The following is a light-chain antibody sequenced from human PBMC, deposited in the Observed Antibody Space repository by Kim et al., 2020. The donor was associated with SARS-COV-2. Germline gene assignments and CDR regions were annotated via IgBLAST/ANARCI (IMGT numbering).Light chain of an antibody. CDR3: QAWDSSTRV. CDR2: QDS. CDR1: KLGDKY. V-gene: IGLV3-1*01. J-gene: IGLJ2*01. Sequence: VSPGQTASITCSGDKLGDKYACWYQQKPGQSPVLVIYQDSKRPSGIPERFSGSNSGNTATLTISGTQAMDEADYYCQAWDSSTRVFGGGTKLTVL.